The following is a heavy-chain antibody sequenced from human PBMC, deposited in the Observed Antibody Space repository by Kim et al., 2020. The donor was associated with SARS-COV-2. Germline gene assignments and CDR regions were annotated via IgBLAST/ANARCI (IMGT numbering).Heavy chain of an antibody. CDR3: ATELLPYYGIVVYYF. J-gene: IGHJ2*01. D-gene: IGHD3-10*01. Sequence: GGSLRLSCAASGFTFSDAWMSWVRQAPGKGLEWVGGVKSKTDGKTTDYAAPVRCRFSISSDETENTVYLQMISLKTKATSVYYCATELLPYYGIVVYYF. CDR1: GFTFSDAW. CDR2: VKSKTDGKTT. V-gene: IGHV3-15*01.